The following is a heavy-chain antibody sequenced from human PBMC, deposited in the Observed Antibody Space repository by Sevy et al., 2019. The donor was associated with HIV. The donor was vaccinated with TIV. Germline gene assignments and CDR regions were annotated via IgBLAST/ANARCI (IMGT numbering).Heavy chain of an antibody. J-gene: IGHJ4*02. V-gene: IGHV5-51*01. CDR3: ARALITMVRGVIIFGFDY. CDR2: IYPGDSDT. D-gene: IGHD3-10*01. CDR1: GYSLTSYW. Sequence: GESLKISCKGSGYSLTSYWIGWVRQMPGKGLEWMGMIYPGDSDTTYSPSFQGQVTVSADKSISTAYLQWSSLKASDTAMYYCARALITMVRGVIIFGFDYWGQGTLVTVSS.